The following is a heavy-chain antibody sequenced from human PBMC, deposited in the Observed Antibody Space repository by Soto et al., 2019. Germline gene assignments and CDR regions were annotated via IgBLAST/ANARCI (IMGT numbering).Heavy chain of an antibody. CDR2: ISYDGSNK. CDR1: GFTFSSYG. CDR3: AKSVSLRDYYYGMDV. Sequence: GGSLRLSCAASGFTFSSYGMHWVRQSPGKGLEWVAVISYDGSNKYYADSVKGRFTISRDNSKNTLYLQMNSLRAEDTAVYYCAKSVSLRDYYYGMDVWGQGTTVTVSS. D-gene: IGHD3-16*02. V-gene: IGHV3-30*18. J-gene: IGHJ6*02.